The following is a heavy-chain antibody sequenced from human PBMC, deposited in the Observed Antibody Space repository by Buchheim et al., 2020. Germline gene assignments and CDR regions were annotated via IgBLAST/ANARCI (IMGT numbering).Heavy chain of an antibody. J-gene: IGHJ1*01. V-gene: IGHV3-74*01. CDR2: ISSDGSGI. CDR1: GFTFSRYW. D-gene: IGHD2-2*02. CDR3: ARDGGYWSGTNYYSVGFFQH. Sequence: EVQLVESGGGLIQPGGSLRLSCAASGFTFSRYWMHWVRQVPGKGLVWVSRISSDGSGITYADSVKGRFTISRDNAKNTLYLQMNSLRAEDTAEYYCARDGGYWSGTNYYSVGFFQHWGQGTL.